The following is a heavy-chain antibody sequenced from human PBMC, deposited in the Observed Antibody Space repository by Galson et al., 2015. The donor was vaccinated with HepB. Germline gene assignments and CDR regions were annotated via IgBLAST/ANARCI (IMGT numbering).Heavy chain of an antibody. V-gene: IGHV1-2*04. D-gene: IGHD1-26*01. CDR1: GYTFTGYY. CDR3: ARGAKRGGSYFWFDP. Sequence: QSGAEVKKPGESLRISCKASGYTFTGYYMHWVRQAPGQGLEWMGWINPNSGGTNYAQKFQGWVTMTRDTSISTAYMELSRLRSDDTAVYYCARGAKRGGSYFWFDPWGQGTLVTVSS. J-gene: IGHJ5*02. CDR2: INPNSGGT.